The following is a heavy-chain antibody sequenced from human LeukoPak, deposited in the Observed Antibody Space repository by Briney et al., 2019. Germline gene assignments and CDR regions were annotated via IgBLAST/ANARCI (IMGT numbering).Heavy chain of an antibody. CDR3: ARNYFDSSGWFYYFDN. CDR2: IIPMLGIA. Sequence: SVKVSCKASGYTFNNYAITWVRQAPGQGLEWMGGIIPMLGIANYAQKFQGRVAISADESTSTAYMELSSLRSQDTAVYYCARNYFDSSGWFYYFDNWGQGTLVTVSS. V-gene: IGHV1-69*10. J-gene: IGHJ4*02. D-gene: IGHD3-22*01. CDR1: GYTFNNYA.